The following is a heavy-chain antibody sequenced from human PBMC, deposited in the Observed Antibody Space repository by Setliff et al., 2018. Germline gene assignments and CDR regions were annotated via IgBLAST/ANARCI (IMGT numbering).Heavy chain of an antibody. CDR3: ARGHCTTISCFLDH. J-gene: IGHJ4*02. Sequence: PGGSLRLSCAASGLTLINNGFHWVRQAPGKGLEWVAIIWHDGTNKYYADSVKGRFTISRDNAKNSLYLQLDSLRPDDTAFYYCARGHCTTISCFLDHWGQGIMVTVSS. CDR1: GLTLINNG. CDR2: IWHDGTNK. V-gene: IGHV3-30*02. D-gene: IGHD2-8*01.